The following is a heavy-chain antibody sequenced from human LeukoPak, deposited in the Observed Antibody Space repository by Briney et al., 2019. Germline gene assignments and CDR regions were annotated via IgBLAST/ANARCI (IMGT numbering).Heavy chain of an antibody. CDR3: ARDNAGYDY. V-gene: IGHV3-48*01. CDR2: ITRSSSPI. D-gene: IGHD5-12*01. Sequence: PGGSLRLSCAASGFTFSDYTMNWVRQAPGKGLEWLSYITRSSSPIYYADSVKGRFTVSRDNAENSLYLQMNSLRAEDTAVYYCARDNAGYDYWGQGTLVTVSS. CDR1: GFTFSDYT. J-gene: IGHJ4*02.